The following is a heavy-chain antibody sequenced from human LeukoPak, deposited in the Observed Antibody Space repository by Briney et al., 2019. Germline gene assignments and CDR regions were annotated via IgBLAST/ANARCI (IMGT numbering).Heavy chain of an antibody. CDR1: GFTFSSYW. CDR3: ARVKVYAVTTHDAFDI. CDR2: INSDGSST. J-gene: IGHJ3*02. Sequence: GGSLRLSCAASGFTFSSYWMHWVRQAPGKGLVWVSRINSDGSSTSYADSVKGRFTISRDNAKNTLYLQTNSLRAEDTAVYYCARVKVYAVTTHDAFDIWGQGTMVTVSS. D-gene: IGHD4-17*01. V-gene: IGHV3-74*01.